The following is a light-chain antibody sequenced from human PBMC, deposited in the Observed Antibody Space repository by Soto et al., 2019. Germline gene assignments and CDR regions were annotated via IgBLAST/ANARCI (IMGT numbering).Light chain of an antibody. CDR2: AAS. V-gene: IGKV1-39*01. CDR3: QQYYSFPWT. J-gene: IGKJ1*01. Sequence: DIQLTQSPSSLSASIGDRVTITCQASQTISSYLNWYQQKPGKVPRLLIYAASTLQSGVPSRFSGSGSGTDFTLTISCLQSEDFATYYCQQYYSFPWTFGQGTKV. CDR1: QTISSY.